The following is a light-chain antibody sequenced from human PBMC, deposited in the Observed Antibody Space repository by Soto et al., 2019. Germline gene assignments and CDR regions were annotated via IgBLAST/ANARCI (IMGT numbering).Light chain of an antibody. J-gene: IGLJ1*01. CDR3: CSYAGSSTFV. Sequence: QSALTQPASVSGSPGQSITISCTGTSSDVGIYDLVSWYKHHPGRAPQLIIYDVTKRPSGVSNRFSGSKSGNTASLTISGLQAEYEADYYCCSYAGSSTFVFGTGTKLTV. CDR1: SSDVGIYDL. CDR2: DVT. V-gene: IGLV2-23*02.